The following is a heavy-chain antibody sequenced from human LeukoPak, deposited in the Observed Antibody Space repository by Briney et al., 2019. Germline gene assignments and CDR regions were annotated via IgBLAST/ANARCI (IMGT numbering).Heavy chain of an antibody. CDR3: AKTAMSDSSGYYFEY. V-gene: IGHV3-23*01. Sequence: GGSLRLSCAASGFTFSTSAMTWVRQAPGRGLEWVSIIGGTDGSTYYADSVKGRFTISRDNSRNTLYLEMNSLRAEDTAVCYCAKTAMSDSSGYYFEYWGQGTLVTVSS. D-gene: IGHD3-22*01. CDR2: IGGTDGST. CDR1: GFTFSTSA. J-gene: IGHJ4*02.